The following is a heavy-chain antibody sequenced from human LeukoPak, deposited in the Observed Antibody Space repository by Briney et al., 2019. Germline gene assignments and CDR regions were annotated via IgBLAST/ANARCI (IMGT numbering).Heavy chain of an antibody. V-gene: IGHV3-7*01. D-gene: IGHD1-26*01. CDR2: IKQDGSEK. CDR1: GFTFSDYW. CDR3: ARDKIVGPTTLDY. Sequence: GGSLRLSCAASGFTFSDYWMSWARQTPERGLEWVANIKQDGSEKYYVDSVKGRFTISRDNARATLYLQINSLRVGDTAVYYCARDKIVGPTTLDYWGQGILVTVSS. J-gene: IGHJ4*02.